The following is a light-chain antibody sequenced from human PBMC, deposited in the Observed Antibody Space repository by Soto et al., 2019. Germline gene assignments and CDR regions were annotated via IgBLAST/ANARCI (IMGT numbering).Light chain of an antibody. CDR2: GAS. CDR1: QSVSSS. CDR3: QQYNEWPPLT. V-gene: IGKV3-15*01. J-gene: IGKJ4*01. Sequence: EIVMTQSPATLSVSPGERATLSCRASQSVSSSLAWYQQKPSQAPRLLIHGASARATGIRARFSGSGSGTEFSLTITSLQSEDFAVYYCQQYNEWPPLTFGGGTKVEIK.